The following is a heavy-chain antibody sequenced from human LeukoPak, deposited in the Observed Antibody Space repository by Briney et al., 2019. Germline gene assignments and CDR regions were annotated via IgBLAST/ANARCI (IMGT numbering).Heavy chain of an antibody. CDR1: GFTFDDYA. Sequence: PGRSLRLSCAASGFTFDDYAMHWVRQAPGKGLEWVSGISWNSGPIGYADSVKGRFTISRDNAKNSLYLQMNSLRAEDTALYYCAKDVEKAKRGAFENLGQGTMVTVSS. J-gene: IGHJ3*02. CDR2: ISWNSGPI. V-gene: IGHV3-9*01. CDR3: AKDVEKAKRGAFEN. D-gene: IGHD5-24*01.